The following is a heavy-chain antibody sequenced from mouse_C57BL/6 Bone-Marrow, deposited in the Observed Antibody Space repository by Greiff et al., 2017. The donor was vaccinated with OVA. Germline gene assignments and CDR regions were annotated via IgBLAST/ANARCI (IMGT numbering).Heavy chain of an antibody. CDR3: ARSYDGEAWFAY. V-gene: IGHV1-18*01. J-gene: IGHJ3*01. Sequence: VQLQQSGPAMVKTGATVKIPCKASGYTFTDYNMDWVKQSHGKSLEWIGDINPNNGGTIYNQKFKGKATLTVDKSSSTAYMELRSLTSEDTAVYYCARSYDGEAWFAYWGQGTLVTVSA. CDR1: GYTFTDYN. CDR2: INPNNGGT. D-gene: IGHD2-12*01.